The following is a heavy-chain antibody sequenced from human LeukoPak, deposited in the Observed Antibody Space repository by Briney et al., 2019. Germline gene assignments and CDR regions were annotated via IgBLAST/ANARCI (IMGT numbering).Heavy chain of an antibody. CDR1: GYTFTGYY. D-gene: IGHD5/OR15-5a*01. Sequence: ASVKVSCKASGYTFTGYYMHWVRQAAGQGLEWMGWINPNSGGTNYAQKFQGRVTMTRDTSISTAYMDLSRLTSDDTAFYYCARGDSVRDYYYMGVWGKGTTVTVSS. CDR2: INPNSGGT. V-gene: IGHV1-2*02. J-gene: IGHJ6*03. CDR3: ARGDSVRDYYYMGV.